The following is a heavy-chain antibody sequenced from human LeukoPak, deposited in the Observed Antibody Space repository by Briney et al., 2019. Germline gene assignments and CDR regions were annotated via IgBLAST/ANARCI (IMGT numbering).Heavy chain of an antibody. J-gene: IGHJ2*01. CDR1: GGSIRSANYH. D-gene: IGHD2-15*01. CDR2: IYYSGST. CDR3: ARLSGPLGFCSGGTCYSDWYFDL. Sequence: PSETLSLTCTVSGGSIRSANYHWGWIRQPPGKGLEWIGNIYYSGSTCYNPSLKSRVTMSVDTSKNHFSLNLHSVTAPETAVYYCARLSGPLGFCSGGTCYSDWYFDLWGRGTLVTVTS. V-gene: IGHV4-39*02.